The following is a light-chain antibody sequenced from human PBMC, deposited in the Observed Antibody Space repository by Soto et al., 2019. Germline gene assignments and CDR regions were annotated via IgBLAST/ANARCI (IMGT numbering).Light chain of an antibody. CDR2: GAS. CDR1: QSVSSN. Sequence: EIVMTQSPATLSVSPGERATLSCRASQSVSSNLAWYQQKPGQAPRLLIYGASSRATGIPDRFSGSGSGTDFTLTISSLEPEDSAVYYCQQRSIWPVFGGGTKGDIK. V-gene: IGKV3-11*01. J-gene: IGKJ4*01. CDR3: QQRSIWPV.